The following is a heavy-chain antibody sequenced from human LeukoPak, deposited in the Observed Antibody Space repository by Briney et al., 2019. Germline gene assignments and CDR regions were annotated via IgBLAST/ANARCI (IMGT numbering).Heavy chain of an antibody. CDR2: ISGSGAGT. J-gene: IGHJ4*02. CDR1: GFTFSSYA. CDR3: ATNTSSWSFDY. D-gene: IGHD6-13*01. V-gene: IGHV3-23*01. Sequence: PGGSLRLSCAASGFTFSSYAMSWVRQAPGKGLEWVSAISGSGAGTYYADPVKGRFTISRDNSKNTLYLQMHSLRAEDTAVYYCATNTSSWSFDYWGQGTLVTVSS.